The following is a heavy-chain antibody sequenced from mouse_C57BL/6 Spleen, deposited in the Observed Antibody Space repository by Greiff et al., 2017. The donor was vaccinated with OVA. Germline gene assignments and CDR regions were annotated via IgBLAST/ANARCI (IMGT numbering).Heavy chain of an antibody. CDR3: ARWRQLRSYAMDY. J-gene: IGHJ4*01. CDR1: GYTFTSYW. D-gene: IGHD3-2*02. Sequence: QVQLQQPGAELVRPGSSVKLSCKASGYTFTSYWMHWVKQRPIQGLEWIGNIDPSDSETHYNQKFKDKATLTVDKSSSTAYMQLSSLTSEDSAVEFCARWRQLRSYAMDYWGQGTSVTVSS. CDR2: IDPSDSET. V-gene: IGHV1-52*01.